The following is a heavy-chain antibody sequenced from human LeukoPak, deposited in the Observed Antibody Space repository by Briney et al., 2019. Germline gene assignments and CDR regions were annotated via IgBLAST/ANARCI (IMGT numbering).Heavy chain of an antibody. V-gene: IGHV3-15*01. CDR3: TTGVRDSSGYYSFDY. Sequence: PGGSLRLSCTASAFTFSNAWMNWVRQAPGKGLEWVGRIKSKTDGGTIDYTAPVKGRFTISREDSKNTLYLQMSSLETEDTAMYYCTTGVRDSSGYYSFDYWGQGTLVTVSS. D-gene: IGHD3-22*01. J-gene: IGHJ4*02. CDR2: IKSKTDGGTI. CDR1: AFTFSNAW.